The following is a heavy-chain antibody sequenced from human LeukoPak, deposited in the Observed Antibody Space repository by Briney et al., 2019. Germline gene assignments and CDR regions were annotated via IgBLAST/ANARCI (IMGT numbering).Heavy chain of an antibody. V-gene: IGHV1-2*02. J-gene: IGHJ5*02. CDR3: ARGGQQLVRRNWFDP. CDR1: GYTFTGYY. CDR2: INPNSGGT. D-gene: IGHD6-13*01. Sequence: GASVKVSCKASGYTFTGYYMHWVRQAPGQGLEWMGWINPNSGGTNYAQKFQGRVTMTRDTSISTAYMELSRLRSDDTAVYYCARGGQQLVRRNWFDPWGQGTLVTVSS.